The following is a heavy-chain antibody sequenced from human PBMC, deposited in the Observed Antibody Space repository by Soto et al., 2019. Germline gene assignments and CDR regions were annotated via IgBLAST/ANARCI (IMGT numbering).Heavy chain of an antibody. CDR1: GYSISTYW. CDR3: AALDTAMVKTAGY. V-gene: IGHV3-7*01. J-gene: IGHJ4*02. D-gene: IGHD5-18*01. Sequence: EVQLVESGGGLVQPGGSLRLSCAASGYSISTYWMSWVRQAPGKGLDWVASVKQDGSEEYYVDSVKGRFTISRDNAKNSLYLKKNSLRAEDTAVYYCAALDTAMVKTAGYWGQGTLVTVSS. CDR2: VKQDGSEE.